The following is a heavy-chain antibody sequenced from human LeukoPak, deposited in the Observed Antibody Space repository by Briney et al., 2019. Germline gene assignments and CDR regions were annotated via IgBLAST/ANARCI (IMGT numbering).Heavy chain of an antibody. CDR3: ARGGMEWLRFPNFDY. CDR2: INHSGST. Sequence: SETLSLTCAVYGGSFSGYYWSWIRQPLGKGLEWIGEINHSGSTNYNPSLKSRVTISVDTSKNQFSLKLSSVTAADTAVYYCARGGMEWLRFPNFDYWGQGTLVTVSS. V-gene: IGHV4-34*01. D-gene: IGHD5-12*01. CDR1: GGSFSGYY. J-gene: IGHJ4*02.